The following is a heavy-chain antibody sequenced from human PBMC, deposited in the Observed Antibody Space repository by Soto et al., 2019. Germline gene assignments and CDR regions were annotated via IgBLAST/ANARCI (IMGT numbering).Heavy chain of an antibody. J-gene: IGHJ1*01. CDR1: GYTFTSYD. Sequence: ASVKVSCKASGYTFTSYDINWVRQATGQGLEWMGWMNPNSGNTGYAKKFQGRVTMTRNTSISTAYMELSSLRSEDTAVYYCARTSRYYYDSSGSEYFQHWGQGTLVTVSS. CDR3: ARTSRYYYDSSGSEYFQH. D-gene: IGHD3-22*01. V-gene: IGHV1-8*01. CDR2: MNPNSGNT.